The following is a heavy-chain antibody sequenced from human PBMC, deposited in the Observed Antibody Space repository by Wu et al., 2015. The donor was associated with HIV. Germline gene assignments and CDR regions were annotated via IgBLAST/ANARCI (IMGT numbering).Heavy chain of an antibody. CDR2: INDSGST. D-gene: IGHD2-15*01. CDR3: ARGLGSGGRFFYYYYYMDV. Sequence: QVQLQQWGAGLLKPSETLALTCAVYGGSFSGYYWSWIRQPPGKGLEWIGEINDSGSTNYNPSLKSRVTISGDTSKNQFSLKLSSVTAADTAVYYCARGLGSGGRFFYYYYYMDVWGKGTTGQRLL. V-gene: IGHV4-34*01. CDR1: GGSFSGYY. J-gene: IGHJ6*03.